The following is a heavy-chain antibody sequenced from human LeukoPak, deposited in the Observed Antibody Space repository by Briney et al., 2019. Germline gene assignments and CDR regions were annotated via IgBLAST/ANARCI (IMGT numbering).Heavy chain of an antibody. CDR2: ISSSSNTI. D-gene: IGHD3-3*01. CDR3: AGDFYHFWSGSIRFDP. J-gene: IGHJ5*02. Sequence: PGGSLRLSCEGSGFTISTYSMNWVRQAPGKGLEWVSYISSSSNTIYYADSVKGRFTISRDNAKNSLYLQMNSLRAEDTAVYYCAGDFYHFWSGSIRFDPWGQGTLVTVSS. CDR1: GFTISTYS. V-gene: IGHV3-48*01.